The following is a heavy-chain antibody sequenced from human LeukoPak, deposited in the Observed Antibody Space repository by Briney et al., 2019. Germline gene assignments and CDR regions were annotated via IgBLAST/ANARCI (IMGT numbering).Heavy chain of an antibody. CDR3: ARSPMTTAVKGDP. CDR1: GGTFSSYA. J-gene: IGHJ5*02. CDR2: IIPILGIA. V-gene: IGHV1-69*04. Sequence: SVKVSCKASGGTFSSYAISWVRQAPGQGLEWMGRIIPILGIANYAQKFQGRVTITADKSTSTAYMELSSLRSEDTAVYYCARSPMTTAVKGDPWGQGTLVTVSS. D-gene: IGHD4-23*01.